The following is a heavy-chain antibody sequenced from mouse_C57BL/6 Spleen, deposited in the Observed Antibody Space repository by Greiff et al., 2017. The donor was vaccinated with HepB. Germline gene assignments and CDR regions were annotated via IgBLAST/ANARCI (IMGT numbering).Heavy chain of an antibody. CDR2: INPSSGYT. CDR1: GYTFTSYW. V-gene: IGHV1-7*01. D-gene: IGHD2-4*01. J-gene: IGHJ3*01. Sequence: VMLVESGAELAKPGASVKLSCKASGYTFTSYWMHWVKQRPGQGLEWIGYINPSSGYTKYNQKFKDKATLTADKSSSTAYMQLSSLTYEDSAVYYCARNYDYEKEWFAYWGQGTLVTVSA. CDR3: ARNYDYEKEWFAY.